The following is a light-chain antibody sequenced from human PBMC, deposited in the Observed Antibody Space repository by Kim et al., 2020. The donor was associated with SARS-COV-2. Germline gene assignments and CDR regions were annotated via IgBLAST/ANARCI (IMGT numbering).Light chain of an antibody. CDR3: ATWDDSLDVWM. Sequence: GQRVTISCSGSSSNLGSNTVNWYQQFPGTAPQLLIDTDDRRPSGVSDRVSCSKSGTSASLAISALRSEDEADYYCATWDDSLDVWMFGGGTKLTVL. CDR2: TDD. J-gene: IGLJ3*02. V-gene: IGLV1-44*01. CDR1: SSNLGSNT.